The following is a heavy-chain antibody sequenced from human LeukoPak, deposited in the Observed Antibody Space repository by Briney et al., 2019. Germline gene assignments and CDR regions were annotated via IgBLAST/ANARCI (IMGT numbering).Heavy chain of an antibody. Sequence: SETLSLTCTVSGGSISSGDYYWSWIRQPPGKGLEWIGYIYYSGSTYYNPSLKSRVTISVDTSKNQFSLKLSSVTATDTAVYYCASLPLELFFDYWGQGTLVTVSS. CDR2: IYYSGST. D-gene: IGHD1-26*01. CDR1: GGSISSGDYY. J-gene: IGHJ4*02. V-gene: IGHV4-30-4*08. CDR3: ASLPLELFFDY.